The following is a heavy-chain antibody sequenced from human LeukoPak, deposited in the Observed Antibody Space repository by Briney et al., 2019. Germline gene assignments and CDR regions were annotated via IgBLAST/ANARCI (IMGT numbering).Heavy chain of an antibody. V-gene: IGHV4-39*01. J-gene: IGHJ4*02. D-gene: IGHD3-9*01. CDR2: IYYSEST. CDR1: GGSISTSDSF. Sequence: PSETLSLTCTVSGGSISTSDSFWDWMRQPPGKGPEWIGSIYYSESTFYNPSLKSRVALSVGTSKNQFSLRLNSVTAADTAVYYCARNRGSNFDWSDYWGQGILVTVSS. CDR3: ARNRGSNFDWSDY.